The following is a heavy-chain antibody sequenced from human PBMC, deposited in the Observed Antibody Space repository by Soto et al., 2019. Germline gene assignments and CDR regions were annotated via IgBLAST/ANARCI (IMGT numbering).Heavy chain of an antibody. CDR2: IYSSENT. J-gene: IGHJ6*02. CDR1: GGSVSSNSYS. Sequence: SETLSLTCTVFGGSVSSNSYSWGWIRQSPGKGLEWIGTIYSSENTYYNPSLLSRVTISVDTSKNEFSLRLSSVTAADTAVYYCARLNGYCVSTNCHGYYGMDVWGQGTTVTVPS. CDR3: ARLNGYCVSTNCHGYYGMDV. D-gene: IGHD2-2*03. V-gene: IGHV4-39*01.